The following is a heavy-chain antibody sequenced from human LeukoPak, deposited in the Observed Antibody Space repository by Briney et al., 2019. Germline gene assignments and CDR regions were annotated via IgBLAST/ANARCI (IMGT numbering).Heavy chain of an antibody. CDR2: IYYSGST. V-gene: IGHV4-59*08. J-gene: IGHJ4*02. D-gene: IGHD6-19*01. CDR1: GGSISSYY. Sequence: SETLSLTCTVSGGSISSYYWSWIRQPPGKGLEWIGYIYYSGSTNYNPSLKSRVTISVDTSKNQFSLKLSSVTAADTAVYYCARRAAVAGSFFDYWGQGTLVTVPS. CDR3: ARRAAVAGSFFDY.